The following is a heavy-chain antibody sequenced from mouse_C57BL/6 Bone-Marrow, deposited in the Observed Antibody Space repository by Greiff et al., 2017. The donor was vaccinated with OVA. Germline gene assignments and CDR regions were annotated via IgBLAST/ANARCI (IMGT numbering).Heavy chain of an antibody. D-gene: IGHD1-2*01. CDR1: GYSITSGYY. V-gene: IGHV3-6*01. CDR3: AREEYYGRYFDY. Sequence: EVKLMESGPGLVKPSQSLSLTCSVTGYSITSGYYWNWIRQFPGNKLEWMGYISYDGSNNYNPSLKNRISITRDTSKNQFFLKLNSLTTEDTATYYCAREEYYGRYFDYWGQGTTLTVSS. CDR2: ISYDGSN. J-gene: IGHJ2*01.